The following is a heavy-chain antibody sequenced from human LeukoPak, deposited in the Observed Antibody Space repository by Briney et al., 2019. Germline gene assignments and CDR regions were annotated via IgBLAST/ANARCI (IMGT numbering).Heavy chain of an antibody. CDR3: ARGVYSDGSNWFDP. J-gene: IGHJ5*02. V-gene: IGHV4-4*07. Sequence: SETLSLTCTVSSVSIAPSWWSWIRQPAGKGLEWIGRIYASGSTNYNPSLKSRVTISVDTSKNQFSLKLSSVTAADTAVYYCARGVYSDGSNWFDPWGQGTLVTVSS. CDR2: IYASGST. D-gene: IGHD5-18*01. CDR1: SVSIAPSW.